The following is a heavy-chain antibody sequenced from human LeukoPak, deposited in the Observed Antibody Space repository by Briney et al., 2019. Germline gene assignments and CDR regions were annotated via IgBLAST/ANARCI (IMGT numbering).Heavy chain of an antibody. CDR3: ARLSGSYYGGAFDI. V-gene: IGHV1-69*05. CDR2: IIPIFGTA. Sequence: SVKVSCKASGGTFSSYAISWVRQAPGQGLEWMGGIIPIFGTANYAQKFQGRVTITTDESTSTAYMELSSLRSEDTAVYYCARLSGSYYGGAFDIWGQGTMVTVSS. CDR1: GGTFSSYA. D-gene: IGHD1-26*01. J-gene: IGHJ3*02.